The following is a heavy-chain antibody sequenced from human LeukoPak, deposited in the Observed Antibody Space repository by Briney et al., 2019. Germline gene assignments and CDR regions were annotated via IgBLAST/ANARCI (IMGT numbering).Heavy chain of an antibody. CDR2: IIPIFGTA. J-gene: IGHJ6*03. CDR3: ARAYFYYYYMDV. V-gene: IGHV1-69*05. CDR1: GGTFSSYA. Sequence: SVKVSCKASGGTFSSYAISWVRQAPGQGLEWMGGIIPIFGTANYAQKFQGRVTITTDESTSSAYMELSSLRSEDTAVYYCARAYFYYYYMDVWGKGTTVTVSS.